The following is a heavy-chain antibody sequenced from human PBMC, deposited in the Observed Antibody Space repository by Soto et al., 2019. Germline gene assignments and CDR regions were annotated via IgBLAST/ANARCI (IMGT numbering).Heavy chain of an antibody. Sequence: SETLSLTCSVSGVSISGSSYYWGWIRQPPGKGLEWIGRMHSSGYINYNSSLRSRVSMSVNASKSQISLKLTSVTAADTAVYYCASLGGTIDYWGQGTLVTVSS. V-gene: IGHV4-61*05. CDR2: MHSSGYI. CDR1: GVSISGSSYY. CDR3: ASLGGTIDY. D-gene: IGHD1-26*01. J-gene: IGHJ4*02.